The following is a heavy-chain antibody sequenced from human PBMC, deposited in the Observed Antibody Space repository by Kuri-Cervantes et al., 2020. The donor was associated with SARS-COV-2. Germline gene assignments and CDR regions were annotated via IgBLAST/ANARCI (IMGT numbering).Heavy chain of an antibody. CDR3: ARDAIRDGYNEGY. CDR2: IIPIFGTA. V-gene: IGHV1-69*06. J-gene: IGHJ4*02. CDR1: GGTFSSYA. Sequence: SVKVSCKASGGTFSSYAISWVRQAPGQGLEWMGGIIPIFGTANYAQKFQGRVTITADKSTSTAYMELSSLRSEDTAVYYCARDAIRDGYNEGYWGQGTLVTVSS. D-gene: IGHD5-24*01.